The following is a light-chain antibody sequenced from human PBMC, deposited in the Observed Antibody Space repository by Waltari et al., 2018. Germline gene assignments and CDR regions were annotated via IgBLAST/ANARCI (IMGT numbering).Light chain of an antibody. V-gene: IGKV3-20*01. CDR1: QSVSSSY. J-gene: IGKJ1*01. Sequence: EIVFTPSPGPLPLSPGERATLSCRASQSVSSSYLAWYQQKPGQAPRVLIHGASNRATGIPDRFSGSGSGTDFTLTISRLEPEDFAVYYCQQYGSSPWTFGQGTKVESK. CDR3: QQYGSSPWT. CDR2: GAS.